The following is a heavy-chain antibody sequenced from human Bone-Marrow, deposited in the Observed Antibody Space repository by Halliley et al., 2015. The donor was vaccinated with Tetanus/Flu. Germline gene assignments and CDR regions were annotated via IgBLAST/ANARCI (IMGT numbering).Heavy chain of an antibody. V-gene: IGHV3-11*01. D-gene: IGHD1-26*01. Sequence: SLRLSCAASGSTFSEDYMAWIRQAPGRGLEWLSYIGHTGSPIYYADSVQGRFTVSRDNAKNSLFLQMNSLRAEDTAVYYCARASGINWFDPWGQGTLVTVSS. CDR2: IGHTGSPI. CDR3: ARASGINWFDP. J-gene: IGHJ5*01. CDR1: GSTFSEDY.